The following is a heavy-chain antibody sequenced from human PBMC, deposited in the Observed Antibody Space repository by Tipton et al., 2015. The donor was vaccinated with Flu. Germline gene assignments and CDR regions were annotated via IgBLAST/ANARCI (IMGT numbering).Heavy chain of an antibody. J-gene: IGHJ4*02. Sequence: SLRLSCAASGFTFSRYAMSWVRQAPGKGLEWVSNIRGSAGRGAGTYYAESVKGRFSISRDNSKNTLYLQMNSLRAEDSAFYYCAAFGREDYWGQGTLVSVSS. CDR2: IRGSAGRGAGT. V-gene: IGHV3-23*01. CDR3: AAFGREDY. D-gene: IGHD3-3*02. CDR1: GFTFSRYA.